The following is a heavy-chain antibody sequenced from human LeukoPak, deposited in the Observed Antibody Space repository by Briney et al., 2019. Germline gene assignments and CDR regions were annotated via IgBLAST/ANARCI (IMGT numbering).Heavy chain of an antibody. CDR1: GGSISSGDYY. CDR2: IYYSGST. J-gene: IGHJ6*02. CDR3: ARAAEDYGSNSFYYYGMDV. Sequence: SQTLSLTCTVSGGSISSGDYYWSWIRQPPGKGLEWIGYIYYSGSTYYTPSLKRRVTISVDTSKNQFSLKLSSVTAADTAVYYCARAAEDYGSNSFYYYGMDVWGQGTTVTVAS. V-gene: IGHV4-30-4*01. D-gene: IGHD4-17*01.